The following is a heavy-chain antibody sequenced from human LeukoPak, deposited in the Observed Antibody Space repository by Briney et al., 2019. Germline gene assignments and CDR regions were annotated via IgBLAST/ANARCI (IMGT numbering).Heavy chain of an antibody. J-gene: IGHJ6*02. D-gene: IGHD2-21*01. CDR1: GFTFSSYV. CDR2: IWYDGSNK. Sequence: GRSLRLSCAASGFTFSSYVMHWVRQAPGKGLEWVAVIWYDGSNKYYADSVKGRFTISRDNSKNTLYLQMNSLRAEDTAVYYCARDQVRRGGDYYGMDVWGQGTTVTVSS. CDR3: ARDQVRRGGDYYGMDV. V-gene: IGHV3-33*01.